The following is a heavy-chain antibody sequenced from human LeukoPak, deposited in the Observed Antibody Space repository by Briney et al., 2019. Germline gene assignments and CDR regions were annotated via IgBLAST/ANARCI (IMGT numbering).Heavy chain of an antibody. CDR2: IKQDGGEK. CDR3: ARGYYGDDAFDI. Sequence: PGGSLRLSCAASGFTFSSYWMSWVRQAPGKGLEWVANIKQDGGEKHYVDSVEGRFTISRDNAKNSLYLQMNSLRVEDTAVYYCARGYYGDDAFDIWGQGTMVTVS. V-gene: IGHV3-7*04. D-gene: IGHD3-22*01. CDR1: GFTFSSYW. J-gene: IGHJ3*02.